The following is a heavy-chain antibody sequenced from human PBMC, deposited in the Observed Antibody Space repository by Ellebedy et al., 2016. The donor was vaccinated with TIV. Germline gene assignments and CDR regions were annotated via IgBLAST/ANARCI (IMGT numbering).Heavy chain of an antibody. V-gene: IGHV4-4*07. D-gene: IGHD1-14*01. J-gene: IGHJ4*02. CDR2: RFASGST. Sequence: MPSETLSLTCTVSGGSITSNYWSWIRKPAGKGLEWIGRRFASGSTDYNPSLKSRVTLSVDTSKNQFSLKLTSVTAADTAVYYCARSAAGYNLLYYFDYWGQGTLVTVSS. CDR1: GGSITSNY. CDR3: ARSAAGYNLLYYFDY.